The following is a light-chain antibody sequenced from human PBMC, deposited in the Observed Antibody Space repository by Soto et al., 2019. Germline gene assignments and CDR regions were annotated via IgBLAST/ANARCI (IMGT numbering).Light chain of an antibody. V-gene: IGLV1-47*01. Sequence: QSVLTQPPSASGTPGQRVTISCSGSSSNIGSNYVYWYQQLPGTAPKLLIYRNNQRPSGVPDRFSGSKSGTSASLAISGLRSEDEADYYCAAWDDSLSEVFGNGTKVTVL. CDR2: RNN. J-gene: IGLJ1*01. CDR1: SSNIGSNY. CDR3: AAWDDSLSEV.